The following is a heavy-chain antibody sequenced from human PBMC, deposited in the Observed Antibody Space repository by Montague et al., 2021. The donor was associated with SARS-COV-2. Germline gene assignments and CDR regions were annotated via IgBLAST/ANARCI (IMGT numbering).Heavy chain of an antibody. CDR3: ARGIRGVIILYDYYLVDV. CDR1: GGSFSGYY. CDR2: INHGGRT. Sequence: SETLSLTCAVYGGSFSGYYWTWIRQPPGKGLEWIGDINHGGRTNYNPSLKSRVTISAETSKNQFSLRVNSVTAADTAVYFCARGIRGVIILYDYYLVDVRGQGTTVSVSS. J-gene: IGHJ6*02. V-gene: IGHV4-34*01. D-gene: IGHD3-10*01.